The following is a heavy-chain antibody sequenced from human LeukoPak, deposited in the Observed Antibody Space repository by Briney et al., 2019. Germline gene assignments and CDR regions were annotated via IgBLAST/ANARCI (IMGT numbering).Heavy chain of an antibody. CDR2: ISNSGTT. D-gene: IGHD3-22*01. CDR1: GGSISSYY. Sequence: SETLSLTCTVSGGSISSYYWSWIRQSPEKGLEWIGSISNSGTTYYSPSLRSRVTISADMSKNQFSLKLSSVTAADTAVYYCARASRPGGDTSGFDFDPWGQGTLVTVSS. J-gene: IGHJ5*02. CDR3: ARASRPGGDTSGFDFDP. V-gene: IGHV4-4*09.